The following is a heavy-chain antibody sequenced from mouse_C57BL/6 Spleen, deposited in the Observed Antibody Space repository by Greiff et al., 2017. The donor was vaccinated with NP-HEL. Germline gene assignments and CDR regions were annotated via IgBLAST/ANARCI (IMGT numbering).Heavy chain of an antibody. D-gene: IGHD2-4*01. V-gene: IGHV1-4*01. CDR1: GYTFTSYT. CDR3: AINDYDRFAY. J-gene: IGHJ3*01. CDR2: INPSSGYT. Sequence: QVQLQQSGAELARPGASVKMSCKASGYTFTSYTMPWVNQRPGQGLEWIGYINPSSGYTKYNQKFKDTATLTADKSSSTAYMQLSSLTSEDSAVYICAINDYDRFAYWGQGTLVTVSA.